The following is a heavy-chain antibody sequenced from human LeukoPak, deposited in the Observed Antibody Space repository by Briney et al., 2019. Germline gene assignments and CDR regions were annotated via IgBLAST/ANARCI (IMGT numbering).Heavy chain of an antibody. Sequence: PSETLSLTCTVSGASISSYCWTWIRQPAGKGLEWIGRIYTSGSTNYNPSLESRVTMSVDTSKNQFSLRLSSVTAADTAVYYCARCDSSGFYAVYWGQGTLVTVSS. CDR2: IYTSGST. V-gene: IGHV4-4*07. D-gene: IGHD3-22*01. CDR3: ARCDSSGFYAVY. J-gene: IGHJ4*02. CDR1: GASISSYC.